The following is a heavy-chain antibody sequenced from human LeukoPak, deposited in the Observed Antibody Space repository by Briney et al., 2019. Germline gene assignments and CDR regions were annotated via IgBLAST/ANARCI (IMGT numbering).Heavy chain of an antibody. Sequence: PGGSLRLSCAASGFTFSSYGMHWVRQAPGKGLEWVAVIWYDGSNKYYADSVKGRFTISRDNSKNTLYLQMNSLRAEDTAVYYCSSRIESAVTKFDYWGQGTLVTVSS. J-gene: IGHJ4*02. CDR3: SSRIESAVTKFDY. CDR1: GFTFSSYG. V-gene: IGHV3-33*01. CDR2: IWYDGSNK. D-gene: IGHD6-13*01.